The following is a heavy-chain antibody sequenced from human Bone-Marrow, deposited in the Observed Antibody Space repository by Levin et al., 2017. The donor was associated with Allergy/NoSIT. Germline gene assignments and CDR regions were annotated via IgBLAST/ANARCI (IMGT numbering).Heavy chain of an antibody. CDR3: ANDASGSYLGIGFDP. CDR1: GGSFSGYY. J-gene: IGHJ5*02. V-gene: IGHV4-34*01. D-gene: IGHD3-10*01. Sequence: PGGSLRLSCAVYGGSFSGYYWSWIRQPPGKGLGWIGEINHSGSTNYNPSLKSRVTISVDTCKNQFSLKLSSVTAADTAVYYCANDASGSYLGIGFDPWGQGTLVTVSS. CDR2: INHSGST.